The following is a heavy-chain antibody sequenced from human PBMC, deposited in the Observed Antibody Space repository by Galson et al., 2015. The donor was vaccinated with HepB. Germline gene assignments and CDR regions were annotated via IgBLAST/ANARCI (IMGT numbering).Heavy chain of an antibody. CDR2: ISYDGSNK. J-gene: IGHJ6*02. Sequence: SLRLSCAASGFTFSSYGMHWVRQAPGKGLEWVAVISYDGSNKYYADSVKGRFTISRDNSKNTLYLQMNSLRAEDTAVYYCAKTWAIRWGHYYGMDVWGQGTTVTVSS. CDR1: GFTFSSYG. CDR3: AKTWAIRWGHYYGMDV. D-gene: IGHD2-2*01. V-gene: IGHV3-30*18.